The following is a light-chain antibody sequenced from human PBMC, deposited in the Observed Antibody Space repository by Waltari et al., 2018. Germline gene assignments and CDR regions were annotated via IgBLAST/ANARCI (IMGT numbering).Light chain of an antibody. J-gene: IGKJ4*01. CDR1: QSVSSSY. CDR3: QQYYSTPLT. CDR2: GAS. Sequence: EIVLTQSPGTLSLSPGERATLSCRASQSVSSSYLAWYQQKPGQAPRLLIYGASSRATGIPDRFSGSGSGTDFTLTISSLQADDVAVYYCQQYYSTPLTFGGGTKVEIK. V-gene: IGKV3-20*01.